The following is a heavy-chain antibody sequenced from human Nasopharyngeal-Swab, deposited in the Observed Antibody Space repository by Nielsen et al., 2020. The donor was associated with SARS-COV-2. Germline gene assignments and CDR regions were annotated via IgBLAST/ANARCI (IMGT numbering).Heavy chain of an antibody. CDR1: GGSISSSSYY. Sequence: GSLRLSCSVSGGSISSSSYYWGWIRQPPGKGLVWIGSIYYSGSTYYNPSLKSRVTISVHTSKNQFSLKLSSVTAADTAVYYCARSPSSSWSTYYYGMDVWGQGTTVTVSS. V-gene: IGHV4-39*01. CDR2: IYYSGST. D-gene: IGHD6-13*01. J-gene: IGHJ6*02. CDR3: ARSPSSSWSTYYYGMDV.